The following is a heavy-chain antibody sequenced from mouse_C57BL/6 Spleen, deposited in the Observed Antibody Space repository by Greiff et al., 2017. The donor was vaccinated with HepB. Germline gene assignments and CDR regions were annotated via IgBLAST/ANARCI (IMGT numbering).Heavy chain of an antibody. J-gene: IGHJ3*01. CDR1: GFTFSSYT. CDR2: ISGGGGNT. Sequence: EVQLVESGGGLVKPGGSLTLSCAASGFTFSSYTMSWVRQTPEKRLEWVATISGGGGNTYYPDSVKGRFTISRDNAKNTLYLQMSSLRAEDTALYYCARPHYYGSSYGAYWGQGTLVTVSA. CDR3: ARPHYYGSSYGAY. D-gene: IGHD1-1*01. V-gene: IGHV5-9*01.